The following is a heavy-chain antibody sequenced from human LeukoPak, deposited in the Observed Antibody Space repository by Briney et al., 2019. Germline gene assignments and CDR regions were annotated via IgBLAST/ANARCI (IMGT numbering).Heavy chain of an antibody. J-gene: IGHJ4*02. Sequence: PGGSLRLSCAASGFTFSSFGMSWVRQAPGKGLEWVSAISGSGGSTYYADSVKGRFTISRDNSKNTLYLQMNSLRAEDTAVYYCAKVHPGWPLSTVTAHYFDYWGQGTLVTVSS. V-gene: IGHV3-23*01. CDR2: ISGSGGST. CDR3: AKVHPGWPLSTVTAHYFDY. CDR1: GFTFSSFG. D-gene: IGHD4-17*01.